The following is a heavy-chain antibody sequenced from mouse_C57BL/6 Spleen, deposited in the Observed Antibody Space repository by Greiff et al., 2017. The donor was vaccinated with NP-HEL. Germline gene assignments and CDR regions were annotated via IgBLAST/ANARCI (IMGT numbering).Heavy chain of an antibody. CDR3: ARGTTVVATNYFDY. Sequence: QVQLQQPGAELVMPGASVKLSCKASGYTFTSYWMHWVKQRPGQGLEWIGEIDPSDSYTNYNQKFKGKSTLTVDKSSSTAYMQLISRPSEDATVYYCARGTTVVATNYFDYWGQGTTLTVSS. CDR2: IDPSDSYT. D-gene: IGHD1-1*01. V-gene: IGHV1-69*01. CDR1: GYTFTSYW. J-gene: IGHJ2*01.